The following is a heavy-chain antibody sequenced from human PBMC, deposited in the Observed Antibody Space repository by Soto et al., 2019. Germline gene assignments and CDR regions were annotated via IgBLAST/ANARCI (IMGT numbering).Heavy chain of an antibody. V-gene: IGHV1-2*02. J-gene: IGHJ3*02. CDR1: GYPVTAYY. CDR2: INPATGAA. D-gene: IGHD3-3*01. Sequence: QLHLVQSGAVVKKPGASVTVSCSASGYPVTAYYMHWVRQAPGRGLEWMGGINPATGAAKYTQTFPGRGTITRDTSTSTVFMELSGLTSEDTAVFYCARGGVVGVAGSAAFDMWGQGTLVTVSS. CDR3: ARGGVVGVAGSAAFDM.